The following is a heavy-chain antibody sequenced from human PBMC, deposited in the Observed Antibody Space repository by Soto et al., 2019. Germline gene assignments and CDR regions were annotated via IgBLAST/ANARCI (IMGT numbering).Heavy chain of an antibody. CDR2: IYYSGST. CDR3: ADESTWPPGAFDI. V-gene: IGHV4-31*03. CDR1: GGSISSGGYS. Sequence: LSLTCTVSGGSISSGGYSWTWIRQHPGKGLEWIGYIYYSGSTYYKPSLKSRVTISVDTSKNQLSLKLSSVTAADTAVYYYADESTWPPGAFDIWGQGTKVT. D-gene: IGHD5-12*01. J-gene: IGHJ3*02.